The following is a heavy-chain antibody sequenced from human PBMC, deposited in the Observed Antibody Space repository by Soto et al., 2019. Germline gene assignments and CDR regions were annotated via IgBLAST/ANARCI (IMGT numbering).Heavy chain of an antibody. CDR3: AKAPNLVTHWFDP. Sequence: EVQLVESGGGLVQPGRSLRLSCAVSGFTFDDFAVHWVRQAPGKGLEWVSGINWNSGSLAYADSVKGRFTISRDNAKNSLYLHLNSLRAEDTALYYCAKAPNLVTHWFDPWGQGTLVTVSS. CDR2: INWNSGSL. D-gene: IGHD3-9*01. V-gene: IGHV3-9*01. J-gene: IGHJ5*02. CDR1: GFTFDDFA.